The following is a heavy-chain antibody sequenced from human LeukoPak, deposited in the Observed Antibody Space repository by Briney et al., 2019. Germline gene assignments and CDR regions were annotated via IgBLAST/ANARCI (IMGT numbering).Heavy chain of an antibody. CDR1: GFTFSSYS. D-gene: IGHD6-6*01. Sequence: GGSLRLSCAASGFTFSSYSMNWVRQAPGKGLEWVSSISSSSSYIYYADSVKGRFTISRDNAKNSLYLQMNSLSAEDTAVYYCARDFPEYSSPNDAFDIWGQGTMVTVSS. V-gene: IGHV3-21*01. CDR3: ARDFPEYSSPNDAFDI. CDR2: ISSSSSYI. J-gene: IGHJ3*02.